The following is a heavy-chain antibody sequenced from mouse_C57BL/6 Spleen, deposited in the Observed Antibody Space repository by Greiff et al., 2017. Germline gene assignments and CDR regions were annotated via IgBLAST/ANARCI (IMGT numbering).Heavy chain of an antibody. CDR1: GYTFTSYW. CDR3: ARWELTLDY. D-gene: IGHD1-1*02. CDR2: IDPSDSYP. V-gene: IGHV1-59*01. J-gene: IGHJ2*01. Sequence: QVQLQQPGAELVRPGTSVKLSCTASGYTFTSYWMHWVKQRPGQGLEWIGVIDPSDSYPNYNQKFKGKATLTVDTAYSTAYMQLRSLTSEDSAVYYCARWELTLDYWGQGTTLTVSS.